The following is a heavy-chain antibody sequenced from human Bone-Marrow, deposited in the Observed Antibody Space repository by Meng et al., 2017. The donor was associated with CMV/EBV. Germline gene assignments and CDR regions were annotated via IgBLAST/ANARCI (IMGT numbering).Heavy chain of an antibody. CDR2: INPSGGST. V-gene: IGHV1-46*01. Sequence: ASLKLSCKASGYTFTSYYMHWVRQAHGQGLEWMGIINPSGGSTSYAQKFQGRVTMTRDTSTSTVYMELSSLRSEDTAVYYCARDKMRFYYYYGMDVWGQGTTVTVSS. CDR3: ARDKMRFYYYYGMDV. J-gene: IGHJ6*01. CDR1: GYTFTSYY.